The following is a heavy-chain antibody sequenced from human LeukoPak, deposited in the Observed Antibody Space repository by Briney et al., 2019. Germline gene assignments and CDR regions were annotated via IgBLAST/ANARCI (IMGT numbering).Heavy chain of an antibody. CDR3: ARDVGGPTPEYFQH. D-gene: IGHD1-26*01. J-gene: IGHJ1*01. V-gene: IGHV3-21*01. CDR2: ISGSSSYI. CDR1: GFTFSSYS. Sequence: GGSLRLSCAASGFTFSSYSMNWVRQAPGKGLEWVSSISGSSSYIYYADSAKGRFTISRDNAKNSVYLQLSSLRAEDTAVYYCARDVGGPTPEYFQHWGQGTLVSVSS.